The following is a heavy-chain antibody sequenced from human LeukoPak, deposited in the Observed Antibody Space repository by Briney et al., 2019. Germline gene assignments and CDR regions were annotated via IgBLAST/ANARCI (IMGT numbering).Heavy chain of an antibody. J-gene: IGHJ4*02. V-gene: IGHV1-18*01. CDR2: ISAYNGNT. Sequence: ASVKVSCKASGYTFTSYGISWVRQAPGQGLEGMGWISAYNGNTNYAQKLQGRVTMITDTSTSTAYMELRSLRSDDTAVYYCARDRSIAAGEYYFDYWGQGTLVTVSS. D-gene: IGHD6-25*01. CDR3: ARDRSIAAGEYYFDY. CDR1: GYTFTSYG.